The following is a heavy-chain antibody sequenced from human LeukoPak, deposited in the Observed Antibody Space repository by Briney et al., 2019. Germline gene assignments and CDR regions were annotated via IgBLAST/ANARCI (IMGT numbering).Heavy chain of an antibody. CDR3: ARDAEVGTLFAVLSRYNWFDP. V-gene: IGHV3-7*01. Sequence: GGSLRLSCAASGFSFSYFWMSWVRQAPGKGLEWVANIKHDGNEKYYVDSVKGRFTISRDNTKKSLYLQMNNLRAEDTAVYYCARDAEVGTLFAVLSRYNWFDPWGQGTLVTVSS. CDR2: IKHDGNEK. D-gene: IGHD3-3*01. CDR1: GFSFSYFW. J-gene: IGHJ5*02.